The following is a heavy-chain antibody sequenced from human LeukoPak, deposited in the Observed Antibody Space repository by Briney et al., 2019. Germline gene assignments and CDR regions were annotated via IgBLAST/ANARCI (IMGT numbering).Heavy chain of an antibody. V-gene: IGHV4-59*08. CDR1: GDSFSVYY. J-gene: IGHJ5*02. D-gene: IGHD6-13*01. CDR3: VRQSHGSSVTA. Sequence: PSETLSLTCSVSGDSFSVYYWSRIRQPPEKGLEWIAYITHGGDSSYNWSLKSRVTISIDTRKKQVSLKVNSVTAADTAVYYCVRQSHGSSVTAWGQGTLVTVSS. CDR2: ITHGGDS.